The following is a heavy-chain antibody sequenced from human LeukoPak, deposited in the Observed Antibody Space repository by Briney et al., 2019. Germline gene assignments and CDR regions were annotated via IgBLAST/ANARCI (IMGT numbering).Heavy chain of an antibody. Sequence: GGSLRLSCVASGFTFSTYAMHWVRQAPGRGLEWVAIISYDAKNTFYADSVKGRSTFSRDNSKSTLFLQLNSLGLEDSGLYYCTRGVGEKWSYFDLWGQGTLVTVSP. V-gene: IGHV3-30*01. CDR1: GFTFSTYA. CDR3: TRGVGEKWSYFDL. J-gene: IGHJ4*02. D-gene: IGHD2-15*01. CDR2: ISYDAKNT.